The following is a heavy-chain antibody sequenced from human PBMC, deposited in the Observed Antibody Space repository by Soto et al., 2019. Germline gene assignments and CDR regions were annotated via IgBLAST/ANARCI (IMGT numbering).Heavy chain of an antibody. V-gene: IGHV3-23*01. D-gene: IGHD3-3*01. CDR2: ISGSGGST. CDR3: AKPTYYDFWSGYPRETYYYYGMDV. J-gene: IGHJ6*02. Sequence: GGSLRLSCAASGFTFSSYAMSWVRQAPGKGLEWVSAISGSGGSTYYADSVKGRFTISRDNSKNTLYLQMNSLRAEDTAVYYCAKPTYYDFWSGYPRETYYYYGMDVWGQGTTVTVSS. CDR1: GFTFSSYA.